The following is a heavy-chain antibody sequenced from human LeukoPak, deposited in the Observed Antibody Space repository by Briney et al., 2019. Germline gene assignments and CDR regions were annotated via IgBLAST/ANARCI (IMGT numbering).Heavy chain of an antibody. J-gene: IGHJ4*02. V-gene: IGHV4-34*01. D-gene: IGHD3-10*01. CDR2: IHHSGST. CDR1: GGSFSGYY. Sequence: SETLSLTCALYGGSFSGYYWSWIREPPGKGLEWIGEIHHSGSTNYNPSLKSRVTISVDTSKNQFSLKLSSVTAADTSVYYCARGLKRGITMVRGAPGYWGQGTLVSVSS. CDR3: ARGLKRGITMVRGAPGY.